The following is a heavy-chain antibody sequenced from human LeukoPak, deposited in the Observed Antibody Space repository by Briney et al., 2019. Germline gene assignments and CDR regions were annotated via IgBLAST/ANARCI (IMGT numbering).Heavy chain of an antibody. D-gene: IGHD2-15*01. CDR3: ARRGCNGGSCYGY. Sequence: GESLKISCKGSGYSFSNYWIGWVRQMPGKGLEWMGIIYPGDSDTRYSPSFQGQVTISADKSISTAYLQWSSLKASDTAMYYCARRGCNGGSCYGYWGQGTLVTVSS. CDR1: GYSFSNYW. CDR2: IYPGDSDT. V-gene: IGHV5-51*01. J-gene: IGHJ4*02.